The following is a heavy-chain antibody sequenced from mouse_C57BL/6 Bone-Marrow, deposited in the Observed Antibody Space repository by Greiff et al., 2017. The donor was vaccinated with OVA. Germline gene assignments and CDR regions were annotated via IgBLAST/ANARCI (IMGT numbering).Heavy chain of an antibody. V-gene: IGHV1-64*01. CDR2: IHPNSGST. D-gene: IGHD3-2*02. J-gene: IGHJ2*01. Sequence: QVQLQQPGAELVKPGASVKLSCKASGYTFTSYWMHWVKQRPGQGLEWIGMIHPNSGSTNYNEKFKSKATLTVDKSSSTAYMQLSSLTSEGSAVYYCARRRKQLRLGYWGQGTTLTVSS. CDR3: ARRRKQLRLGY. CDR1: GYTFTSYW.